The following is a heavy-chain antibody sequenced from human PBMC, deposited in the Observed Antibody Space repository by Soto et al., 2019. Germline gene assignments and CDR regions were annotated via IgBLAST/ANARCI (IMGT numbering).Heavy chain of an antibody. CDR1: GFTLRSNG. CDR2: IIGGGDP. Sequence: EVQLLESGGGLVQPGGSLRLSCAASGFTLRSNGMSWVRQAPGKGLECVSYIIGGGDPYYADSVKGRFTISRDNSKNTLYLQMNRLRSENTAVYYCTGHGGNSYLGQGTLVTASS. D-gene: IGHD1-26*01. J-gene: IGHJ4*02. V-gene: IGHV3-23*01. CDR3: TGHGGNSY.